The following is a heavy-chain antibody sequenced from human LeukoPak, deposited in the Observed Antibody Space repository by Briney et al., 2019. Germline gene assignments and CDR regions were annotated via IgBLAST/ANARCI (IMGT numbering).Heavy chain of an antibody. J-gene: IGHJ6*02. V-gene: IGHV3-21*01. Sequence: GGSLRLSCAASGFTFSFYSMNWVRQAPGKGLEWVSSISSDSRYIYYADSVKGRFTISRDNAKNSLYLQMNSLRAEDTAVYYCATDYAGNSLWYYYGLGVWGQGPTVTVSS. D-gene: IGHD4-23*01. CDR1: GFTFSFYS. CDR2: ISSDSRYI. CDR3: ATDYAGNSLWYYYGLGV.